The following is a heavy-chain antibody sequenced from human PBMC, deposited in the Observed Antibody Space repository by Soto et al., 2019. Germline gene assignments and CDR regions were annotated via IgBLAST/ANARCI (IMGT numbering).Heavy chain of an antibody. V-gene: IGHV3-23*01. CDR2: ISGGGDGT. CDR3: AQKGLGSLATYCTTGDCHYAFDV. CDR1: GFTFYNYA. J-gene: IGHJ3*01. D-gene: IGHD2-8*01. Sequence: ESGGGLVRPGGSLRLSCAASGFTFYNYAMNWVRQAPGKGLEWVSTISGGGDGTYYADSVKGRFTISRDNSRNTVYLQMNSLRAEDTAVYYCAQKGLGSLATYCTTGDCHYAFDVWGQGTLVTVSS.